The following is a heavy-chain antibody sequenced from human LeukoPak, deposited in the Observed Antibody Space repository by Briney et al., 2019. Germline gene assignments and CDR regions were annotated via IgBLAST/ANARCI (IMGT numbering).Heavy chain of an antibody. CDR3: ARQHYYGSGSYYNSKVYYFDY. Sequence: SETLSLTCTVSGGSISSYYWSWIRQPPGKGLEWIGYIYYSGSTNYNPSLKSRVTISVDTSKNQFSLKLSSVTAADTAVYYCARQHYYGSGSYYNSKVYYFDYWGQGTLVTVSS. CDR1: GGSISSYY. CDR2: IYYSGST. D-gene: IGHD3-10*01. J-gene: IGHJ4*02. V-gene: IGHV4-59*08.